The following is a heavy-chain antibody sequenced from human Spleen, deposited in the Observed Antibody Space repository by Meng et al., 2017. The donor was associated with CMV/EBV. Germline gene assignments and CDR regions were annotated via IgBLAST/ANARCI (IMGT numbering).Heavy chain of an antibody. D-gene: IGHD3-16*01. CDR2: ISYDASNE. CDR1: GFNFITYT. V-gene: IGHV3-30*04. Sequence: GGSLKISCAASGFNFITYTMHWVRQTPGKGLEWVAGISYDASNEYYPESVKGRLTISRDNSKNTLYLQMSSLKAEDTAVYYCAGGGSRILDYWGQGTLVPVSS. CDR3: AGGGSRILDY. J-gene: IGHJ4*02.